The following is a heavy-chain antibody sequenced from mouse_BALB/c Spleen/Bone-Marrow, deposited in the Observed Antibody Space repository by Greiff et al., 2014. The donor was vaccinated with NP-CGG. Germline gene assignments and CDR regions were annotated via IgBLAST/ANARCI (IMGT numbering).Heavy chain of an antibody. CDR2: ILPGSGST. Sequence: QVQLKESGTELMKPGASVKISCKATGYTFSSYWIEWVNQRPGHGLEWIGEILPGSGSTNYNEEFKGKATFTADTSSNTAYMQLSSLTSEDSAVYYCARRGHGFAWFAYWGQGTLVTVSA. CDR3: ARRGHGFAWFAY. V-gene: IGHV1-9*01. CDR1: GYTFSSYW. D-gene: IGHD1-2*01. J-gene: IGHJ3*01.